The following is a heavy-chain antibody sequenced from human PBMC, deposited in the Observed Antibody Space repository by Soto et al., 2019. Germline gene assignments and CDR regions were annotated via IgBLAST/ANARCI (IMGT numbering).Heavy chain of an antibody. CDR3: ARHGSSRSNFDY. J-gene: IGHJ4*02. D-gene: IGHD3-10*01. CDR2: IYYSGNT. V-gene: IGHV4-59*08. Sequence: SENLSVTSTVSGGSTNNYYWSWFRQPPGKGQEWIGYIYYSGNTNYNPSFKSRVTISVDTSKNQFSLKVNSVTAADTAIYYCARHGSSRSNFDYWGQGALVTVSS. CDR1: GGSTNNYY.